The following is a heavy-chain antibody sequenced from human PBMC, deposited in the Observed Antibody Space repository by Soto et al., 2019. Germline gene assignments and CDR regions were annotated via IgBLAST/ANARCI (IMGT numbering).Heavy chain of an antibody. CDR3: ATLPRTNKRAPAAIGGFDS. V-gene: IGHV1-24*01. J-gene: IGHJ4*02. Sequence: ASVPVSCMDSGYSLRDLSIHWVGPALGRGGAWMGGLDAQDGETIYTQKLQSRGTMTEDTSKDKAYLELSSLTSEDTAMYYCATLPRTNKRAPAAIGGFDSWGQGTLVTVSS. D-gene: IGHD2-2*01. CDR1: GYSLRDLS. CDR2: LDAQDGET.